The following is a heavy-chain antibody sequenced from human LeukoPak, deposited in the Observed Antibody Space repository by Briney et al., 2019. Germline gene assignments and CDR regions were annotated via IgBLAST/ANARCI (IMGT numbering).Heavy chain of an antibody. CDR1: GFTSSSYA. V-gene: IGHV3-30*02. Sequence: GGSLRLSCAASGFTSSSYAMHWVRQAPGKGLEWVAFIRYDGTSKYYADSVRGRFTISRDNSKNTLYLQMNSLRAEDTAVYYCAKGQQQLIDYRGQGTLVTVSS. CDR2: IRYDGTSK. D-gene: IGHD6-13*01. J-gene: IGHJ4*02. CDR3: AKGQQQLIDY.